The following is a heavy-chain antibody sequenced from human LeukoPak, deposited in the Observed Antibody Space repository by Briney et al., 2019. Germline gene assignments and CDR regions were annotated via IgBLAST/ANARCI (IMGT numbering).Heavy chain of an antibody. Sequence: AASVKVSCKASGGTFSSYAISWVRQAPGQGLEWMGGIIPIFGTANYAQKFQGRVTITADESTSTAYMELSSLRSEDTAVYYCARGGDYYDSSGYYWFDPWGQGTLVTVSS. CDR3: ARGGDYYDSSGYYWFDP. CDR2: IIPIFGTA. D-gene: IGHD3-22*01. V-gene: IGHV1-69*13. J-gene: IGHJ5*02. CDR1: GGTFSSYA.